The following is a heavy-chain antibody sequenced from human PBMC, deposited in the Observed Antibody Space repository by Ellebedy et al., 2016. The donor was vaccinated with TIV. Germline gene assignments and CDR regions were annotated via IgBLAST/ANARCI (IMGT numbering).Heavy chain of an antibody. CDR2: IRSKANSYST. CDR3: TREGMVRGDYYYYYGMDV. Sequence: GESLKISCAASGFTFSDQYMDWVRQGPGKVLEWVGRIRSKANSYSTEYAASVKGRFTISRDDSKSIAYLQMNSLKTEDTAVYYCTREGMVRGDYYYYYGMDVWGQGTTVTVSS. J-gene: IGHJ6*02. CDR1: GFTFSDQY. V-gene: IGHV3-72*01. D-gene: IGHD3-10*01.